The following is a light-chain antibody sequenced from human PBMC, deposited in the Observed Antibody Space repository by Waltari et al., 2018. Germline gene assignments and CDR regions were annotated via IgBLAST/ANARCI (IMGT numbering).Light chain of an antibody. CDR2: QDS. J-gene: IGLJ2*01. CDR1: KLGDKY. Sequence: SYELTQPPSVSVSPGKTASITCPGDKLGDKYACWSQQKPGQSPVLVIYQDSKRPSGIPERFSGSNTGNTATLTISGTQAMDEADYYCQAWDSSTVVFGGGTKLTVL. CDR3: QAWDSSTVV. V-gene: IGLV3-1*01.